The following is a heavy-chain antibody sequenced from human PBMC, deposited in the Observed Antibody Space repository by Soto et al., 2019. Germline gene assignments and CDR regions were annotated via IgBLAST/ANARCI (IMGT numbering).Heavy chain of an antibody. CDR3: ARDNGDYYYYGMDV. V-gene: IGHV3-33*01. CDR1: GFTFSSYG. D-gene: IGHD4-17*01. Sequence: QVQLVESGGGVVQPGRSLRLSCAASGFTFSSYGMHWVRQAPGKGLEWVAVIWYDGSNKYYADSVKGRFTISRDNSKNTLYLQMNSLRAEDTAVYYCARDNGDYYYYGMDVWGQGTTVTVSS. CDR2: IWYDGSNK. J-gene: IGHJ6*02.